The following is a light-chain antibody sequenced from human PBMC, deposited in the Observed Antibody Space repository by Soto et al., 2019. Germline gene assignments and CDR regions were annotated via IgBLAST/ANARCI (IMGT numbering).Light chain of an antibody. J-gene: IGKJ1*01. CDR2: AAS. V-gene: IGKV1-39*01. CDR1: QSISSY. CDR3: QLIYSTPCP. Sequence: DIQMTQAPSSLSASVGDRVTITCRASQSISSYLYWYQQKPGKAPKLLIYAASSLQSGVPSRYSGSGSGTDCPLTISSLQPQDFATYHLQLIYSTPCPFGQGTLVQIK.